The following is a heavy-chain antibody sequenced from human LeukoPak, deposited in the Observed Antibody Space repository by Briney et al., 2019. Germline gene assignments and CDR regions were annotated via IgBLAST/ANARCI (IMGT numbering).Heavy chain of an antibody. Sequence: SETLSLTCTVSGGSISSYYWSWIRQPPGKGLEWIGYIYYSGSTNYNPSLKSRVTISVDTSKNQFSLKLSSVTAADTAVYYCARKKRGYSYGFDYWGQGTLVTVSS. J-gene: IGHJ4*02. D-gene: IGHD5-18*01. CDR3: ARKKRGYSYGFDY. V-gene: IGHV4-59*01. CDR1: GGSISSYY. CDR2: IYYSGST.